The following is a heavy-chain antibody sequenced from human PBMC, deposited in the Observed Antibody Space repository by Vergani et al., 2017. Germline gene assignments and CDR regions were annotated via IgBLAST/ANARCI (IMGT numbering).Heavy chain of an antibody. J-gene: IGHJ4*02. CDR1: GFTFTSAW. Sequence: EVQLLESGGTLVKPGESLRLSCAASGFTFTSAWMSWVRQAPGKGLEWVGRIRNDGTTEYPAPVKGRFAISRDDSKNTVFLQMNSLKTDDTAVYFCVADVPSQRSQIDFWGRGTLVTVSS. CDR2: IRNDGTT. CDR3: VADVPSQRSQIDF. V-gene: IGHV3-15*02. D-gene: IGHD3/OR15-3a*01.